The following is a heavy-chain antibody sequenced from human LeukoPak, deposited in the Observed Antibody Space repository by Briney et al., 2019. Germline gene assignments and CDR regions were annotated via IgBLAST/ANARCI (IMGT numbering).Heavy chain of an antibody. Sequence: QPGRSLGLSCAASGFTFDDYAMHWVRQAPGKGLERVSGISWNSGSIGYADSVKGRFTISRDNAKNSLYLQMNSLRAEDTALYYCAKDIRWFGELLGPFDYWGQGTLVTVSS. CDR1: GFTFDDYA. CDR3: AKDIRWFGELLGPFDY. V-gene: IGHV3-9*01. D-gene: IGHD3-10*01. CDR2: ISWNSGSI. J-gene: IGHJ4*02.